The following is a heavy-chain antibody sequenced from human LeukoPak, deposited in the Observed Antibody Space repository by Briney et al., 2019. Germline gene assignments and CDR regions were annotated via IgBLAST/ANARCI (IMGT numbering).Heavy chain of an antibody. Sequence: GGSLRLSCSASGFTFSNYAMHWVRQAPGKGLEYVSAISSNGGSTYYADSVKGRFTISRDNSKNMLYLQMSSLRAEDTAVYYCARGRDSGSFIIDYWGQGTLVTVSS. J-gene: IGHJ4*02. V-gene: IGHV3-64D*09. CDR2: ISSNGGST. CDR3: ARGRDSGSFIIDY. D-gene: IGHD3-10*01. CDR1: GFTFSNYA.